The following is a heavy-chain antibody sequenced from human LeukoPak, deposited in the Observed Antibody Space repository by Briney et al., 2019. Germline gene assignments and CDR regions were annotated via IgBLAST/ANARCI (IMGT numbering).Heavy chain of an antibody. CDR2: IRSDGSNK. V-gene: IGHV3-30*02. Sequence: GGSLRLSCAASGITFSYTGMHWVRQAPGKGLDWVTFIRSDGSNKYYADSVKGRFTISRDNSKNTLYLQMNSLRAEDTAVYYCAKDVEFDYWGQGTLVTVSS. D-gene: IGHD2-21*01. CDR3: AKDVEFDY. CDR1: GITFSYTG. J-gene: IGHJ4*02.